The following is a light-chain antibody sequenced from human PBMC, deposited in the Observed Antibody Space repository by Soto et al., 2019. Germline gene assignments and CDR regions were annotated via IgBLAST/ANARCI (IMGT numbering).Light chain of an antibody. CDR1: QGITNY. CDR3: QKYNSAHSYS. J-gene: IGKJ1*01. CDR2: GAS. Sequence: DVQMTQSPSSLSASVGDRVTLTCRASQGITNYLAWSQQKPGKVPKLLIYGASTLHSGVPSRFSGSGSGTDFTLTIDSLQPEDVATFYCQKYNSAHSYSFGQGTKVEIK. V-gene: IGKV1-27*01.